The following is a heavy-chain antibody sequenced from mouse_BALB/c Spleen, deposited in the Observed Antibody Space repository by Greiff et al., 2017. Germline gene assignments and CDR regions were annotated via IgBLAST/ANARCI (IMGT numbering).Heavy chain of an antibody. CDR2: ISTYYGDA. D-gene: IGHD1-1*01. CDR1: GYTFTDYA. J-gene: IGHJ4*01. Sequence: QVQLQQSGAELVRPGVSVKISCKGSGYTFTDYAMHWVKQSHAKSLEWIGVISTYYGDASYNQKFKGKATMTVDKSSSTAYMELARLTSEDSAIYYCARHYYGSSDAMDYWGQGTSVTVSS. V-gene: IGHV1S137*01. CDR3: ARHYYGSSDAMDY.